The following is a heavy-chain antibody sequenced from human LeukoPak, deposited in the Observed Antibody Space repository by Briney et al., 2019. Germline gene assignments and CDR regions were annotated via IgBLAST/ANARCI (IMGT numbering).Heavy chain of an antibody. CDR1: GGSISSYY. J-gene: IGHJ4*02. CDR2: IYYSGST. V-gene: IGHV4-59*01. D-gene: IGHD3-3*01. Sequence: ASETLSLTCTVSGGSISSYYWSWIRQPPGKGLEWIGYIYYSGSTNYNPSLKSRVTISVDTSKNQFSLKLSSVTAADTAVYYCARGRSFWCGYHPDYWGQGTLVTVSS. CDR3: ARGRSFWCGYHPDY.